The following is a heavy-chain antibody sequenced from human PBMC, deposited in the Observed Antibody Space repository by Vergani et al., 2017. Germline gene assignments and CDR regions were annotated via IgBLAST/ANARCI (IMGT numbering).Heavy chain of an antibody. CDR1: GGSISSYY. V-gene: IGHV4-59*01. Sequence: QVQLQESGPGLVKPSETLSLTCTVPGGSISSYYWSWIRQPPGKGLEWIGYIYYSGSTNYNPSLKSRVTISVDTSKNQFSLKLSSVTAADTAVYYCARLSIAAAGFSFDYWGQGTLVTVSS. CDR2: IYYSGST. D-gene: IGHD6-13*01. J-gene: IGHJ4*02. CDR3: ARLSIAAAGFSFDY.